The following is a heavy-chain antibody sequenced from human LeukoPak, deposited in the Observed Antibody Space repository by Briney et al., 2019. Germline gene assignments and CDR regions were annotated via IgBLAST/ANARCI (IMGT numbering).Heavy chain of an antibody. D-gene: IGHD1-26*01. CDR2: ISSSGSTI. CDR3: TRVSGSYFSDV. Sequence: GGSLRLSCAASGLTFSDYYMSWIREAPGKGLEWVSCISSSGSTIYYADSVRGRFTISRDNAKNSLYLQMNSLRAEDTAFYYCTRVSGSYFSDVWGKGTTVTVSS. V-gene: IGHV3-11*01. J-gene: IGHJ6*04. CDR1: GLTFSDYY.